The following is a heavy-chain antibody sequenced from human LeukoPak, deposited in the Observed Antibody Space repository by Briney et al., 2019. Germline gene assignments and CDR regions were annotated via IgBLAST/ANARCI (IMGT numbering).Heavy chain of an antibody. CDR3: ARDPYDSSGYYFDY. D-gene: IGHD3-22*01. V-gene: IGHV3-30*03. J-gene: IGHJ4*02. CDR1: GFTFSSYG. Sequence: TGGSLRLSCAASGFTFSSYGMHWVRQAPGKGLEWVSVISYDGSNKYFADSVKGRFTISRDNSKYTLYLQMNSLRAEDTAVYYCARDPYDSSGYYFDYWGQGTLVTVSS. CDR2: ISYDGSNK.